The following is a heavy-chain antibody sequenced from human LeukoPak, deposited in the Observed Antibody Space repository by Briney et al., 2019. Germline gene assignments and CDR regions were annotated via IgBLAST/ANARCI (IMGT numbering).Heavy chain of an antibody. CDR2: SRNKANNYAP. CDR1: GFTFSAYY. Sequence: GGSLRLSCAASGFTFSAYYMDCVRQVPGKGLQWLGRSRNKANNYAPEYAPSVKGRFTISRDDSKDSLYLQIHSLRTEDTAIYYCARDDGGSYDYWGRGAPVTVSS. J-gene: IGHJ4*02. CDR3: ARDDGGSYDY. V-gene: IGHV3-72*01. D-gene: IGHD3-16*01.